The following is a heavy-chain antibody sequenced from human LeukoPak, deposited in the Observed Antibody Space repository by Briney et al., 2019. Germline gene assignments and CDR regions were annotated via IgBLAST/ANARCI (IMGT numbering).Heavy chain of an antibody. Sequence: ASVKVSCKASGYTFTGYYIHWVRQAPGQGLEWMGWINPNSGGTNYAQKFQGRVTMTRDTSISTAYMELSRLRSDDTAVYYCAAMVRGVTTSIDYWGQGTLVTVSS. D-gene: IGHD3-10*01. J-gene: IGHJ4*02. CDR2: INPNSGGT. V-gene: IGHV1-2*02. CDR1: GYTFTGYY. CDR3: AAMVRGVTTSIDY.